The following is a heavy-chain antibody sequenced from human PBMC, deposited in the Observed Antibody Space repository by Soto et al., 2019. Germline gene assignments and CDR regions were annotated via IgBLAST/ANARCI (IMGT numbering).Heavy chain of an antibody. V-gene: IGHV4-39*01. CDR2: IYYSGST. CDR1: GGSISSSSYY. CDR3: ARQGYGDYFCYYYGMDV. J-gene: IGHJ6*02. Sequence: QLQLQESGPGLVKPSETLSLTCTVSGGSISSSSYYWGWIRQPPGKGLEWIGSIYYSGSTYYNPSLKSRVTISVDTSKIQFSLTLSSVTAADTAVYYCARQGYGDYFCYYYGMDVWGQGTTVTVSS. D-gene: IGHD4-17*01.